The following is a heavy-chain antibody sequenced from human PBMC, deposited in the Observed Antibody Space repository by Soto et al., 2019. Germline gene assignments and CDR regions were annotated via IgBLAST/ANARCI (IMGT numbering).Heavy chain of an antibody. V-gene: IGHV3-23*01. Sequence: GGSLRLSCAASGFTFSSYAMSWVRQAPGKGLEWVSAISGSGGSTYYADSVKGRFTISRDNSKNTLYPQMNSLRAEDTAVYYCAKDIIRHYYGSRRYYDYWGQGTLATVSS. CDR2: ISGSGGST. CDR3: AKDIIRHYYGSRRYYDY. J-gene: IGHJ4*02. D-gene: IGHD3-10*01. CDR1: GFTFSSYA.